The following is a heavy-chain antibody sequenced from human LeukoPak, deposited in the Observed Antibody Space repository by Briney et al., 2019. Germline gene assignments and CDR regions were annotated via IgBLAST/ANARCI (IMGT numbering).Heavy chain of an antibody. D-gene: IGHD5-24*01. CDR1: GGSISSSSYY. CDR2: IYYSGST. Sequence: KSSETLSLTCTVSGGSISSSSYYWGWIRQPPGKGLEWIGSIYYSGSTYYNPSLKSRVTISVDTSKNQFSLKLSSVTAADTAVYYCASLEAMAEDAFDIWGQGTMVTVSS. J-gene: IGHJ3*02. CDR3: ASLEAMAEDAFDI. V-gene: IGHV4-39*01.